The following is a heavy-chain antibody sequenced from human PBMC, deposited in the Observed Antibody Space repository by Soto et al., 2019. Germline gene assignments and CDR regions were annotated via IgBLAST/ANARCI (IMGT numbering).Heavy chain of an antibody. CDR1: GGPFSSYA. CDR3: ARDRFAHRYSGSRINGYYYCIDV. CDR2: IIPIFGTS. V-gene: IGHV1-69*05. D-gene: IGHD1-26*01. Sequence: QVQLVQSGAAVKKPGSSVKVACKAPGGPFSSYAISWVRQAPGQGLQWMGGIIPIFGTSNYAQKFQGRVTIPSDEPTSTAYMELSSMRSEDTAVYYCARDRFAHRYSGSRINGYYYCIDVWGQGTMVTVSS. J-gene: IGHJ6*02.